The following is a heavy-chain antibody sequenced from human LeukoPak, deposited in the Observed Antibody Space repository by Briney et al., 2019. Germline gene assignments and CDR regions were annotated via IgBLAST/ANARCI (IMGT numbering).Heavy chain of an antibody. CDR2: ISSSSSYI. V-gene: IGHV3-21*01. CDR3: ARGHSSSSGAFDI. CDR1: GFTFSSYS. J-gene: IGHJ3*02. D-gene: IGHD6-6*01. Sequence: GGSLRLSCAASGFTFSSYSMNWVRQAPGKGLEGVSSISSSSSYIYYAGSVKGRFTISRDNAKNSLYLQMNSLRAEDTAVYYCARGHSSSSGAFDIWGQGTMVTVSS.